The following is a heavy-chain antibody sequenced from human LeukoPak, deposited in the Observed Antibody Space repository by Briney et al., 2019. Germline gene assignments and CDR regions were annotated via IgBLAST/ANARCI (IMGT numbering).Heavy chain of an antibody. CDR3: ARGIRMVRAVIRRFRFDY. CDR1: GGSIDNYY. J-gene: IGHJ4*02. CDR2: IYYSGST. Sequence: PSETLSLTCTVSGGSIDNYYWSWIRQPPGKGLEWIGCIYYSGSTNYNPSLESRVTVSVDTSKTQFSLKLSSVTAADTAMYYCARGIRMVRAVIRRFRFDYWGLGTLVTVSS. D-gene: IGHD3-10*01. V-gene: IGHV4-59*01.